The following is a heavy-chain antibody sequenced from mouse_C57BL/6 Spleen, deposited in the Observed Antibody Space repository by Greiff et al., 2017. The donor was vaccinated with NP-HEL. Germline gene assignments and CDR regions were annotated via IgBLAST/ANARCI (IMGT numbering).Heavy chain of an antibody. D-gene: IGHD3-3*01. CDR2: IRLKSDNYAT. J-gene: IGHJ3*01. V-gene: IGHV6-3*01. CDR3: TGGTGAWFAY. CDR1: GFTFSNYW. Sequence: EVQLQESGGGLVQPGGSMKLSCVASGFTFSNYWMNWVRQSPEKGLEWVAQIRLKSDNYATHYAESVKGRFTISRDDSKSSVYLQMNNLRAEDTGIYYCTGGTGAWFAYWGQGTLVTVSA.